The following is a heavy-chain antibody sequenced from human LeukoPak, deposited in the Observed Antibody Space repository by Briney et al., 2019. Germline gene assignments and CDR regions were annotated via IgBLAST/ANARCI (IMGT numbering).Heavy chain of an antibody. V-gene: IGHV3-23*01. CDR1: GFTFSSYA. J-gene: IGHJ4*02. Sequence: GGSLRLACTASGFTFSSYAMSWVRQAPGKGLEWVSAISGSGVSTYYADSVKGRFTISRDNSKNTLYLQMNSLRAEDTAVYYCAKVGSTSDFDYWGQGTLVTVSS. CDR2: ISGSGVST. CDR3: AKVGSTSDFDY. D-gene: IGHD2-2*01.